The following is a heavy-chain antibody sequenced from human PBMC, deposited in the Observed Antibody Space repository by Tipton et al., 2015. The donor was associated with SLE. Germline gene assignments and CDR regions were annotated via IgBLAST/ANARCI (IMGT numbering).Heavy chain of an antibody. CDR3: ARHSGGTEWYVY. CDR2: IHNSANT. V-gene: IGHV4-59*08. D-gene: IGHD3-3*01. J-gene: IGHJ4*02. CDR1: GGSISGFY. Sequence: TLSLTCTVSGGSISGFYCSWIRQSPGKGLEWIGYIHNSANTKYNPSLGSRVAISVDTSKNQFSLKLNSVTAADTAVYYCARHSGGTEWYVYWGQGLRVTVSS.